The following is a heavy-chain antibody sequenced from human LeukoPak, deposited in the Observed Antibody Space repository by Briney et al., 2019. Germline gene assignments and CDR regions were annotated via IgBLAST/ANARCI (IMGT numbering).Heavy chain of an antibody. CDR3: ASSVGATSDY. J-gene: IGHJ4*02. Sequence: GGSLRLSCAASGFTFSKNGMHWVRQAPGKGLEWVAVIWYDGSNKYYADSVKGRFTISRDNCKITLYLQMNSLRAEDTAVYYCASSVGATSDYWGQGALVTVSS. CDR1: GFTFSKNG. V-gene: IGHV3-33*01. CDR2: IWYDGSNK. D-gene: IGHD1-26*01.